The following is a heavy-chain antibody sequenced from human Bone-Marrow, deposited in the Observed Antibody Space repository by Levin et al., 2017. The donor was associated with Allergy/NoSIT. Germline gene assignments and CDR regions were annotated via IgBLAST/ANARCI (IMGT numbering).Heavy chain of an antibody. Sequence: PGGSLRLSCGASDFMFSGSVIFWVRQASGKGLEWVGRISTKTNNYATAYAASVQGRFAISRDDSKNTTYLQMNSLKTEDTAIYYCARQPPIIYYGFDVWGQGTTVTVSS. J-gene: IGHJ6*02. V-gene: IGHV3-73*01. CDR3: ARQPPIIYYGFDV. CDR1: DFMFSGSV. CDR2: ISTKTNNYAT.